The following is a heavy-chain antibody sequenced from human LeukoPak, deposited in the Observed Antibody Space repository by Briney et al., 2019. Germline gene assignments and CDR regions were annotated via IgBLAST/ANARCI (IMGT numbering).Heavy chain of an antibody. CDR3: ARGTWVRGVMGWFDP. CDR2: IYYSGST. Sequence: PEALSLTCTVPGGSISSYYWCWIRQPPRKGLEWIGYIYYSGSTNYNPSLKSRVTISVDTSKIQFSLKLSSVTAADTGVYYCARGTWVRGVMGWFDPWGQGTLVTVSS. V-gene: IGHV4-59*01. CDR1: GGSISSYY. J-gene: IGHJ5*02. D-gene: IGHD3-10*01.